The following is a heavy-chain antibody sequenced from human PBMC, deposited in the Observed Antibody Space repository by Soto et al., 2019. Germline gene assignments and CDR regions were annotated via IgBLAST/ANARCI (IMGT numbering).Heavy chain of an antibody. CDR1: GFTFSDEN. V-gene: IGHV3-21*06. CDR3: ARDSDCHSTSCFFPPHV. D-gene: IGHD2-2*01. Sequence: PGGSLRLSCSASGFTFSDENMSWVRQVPGKGLEWVSGISGGGSYIFYADSVQGRFSISRDNPKNSLFLEMNSLRVEDTAVYYCARDSDCHSTSCFFPPHVWGQGTTGTAP. J-gene: IGHJ6*02. CDR2: ISGGGSYI.